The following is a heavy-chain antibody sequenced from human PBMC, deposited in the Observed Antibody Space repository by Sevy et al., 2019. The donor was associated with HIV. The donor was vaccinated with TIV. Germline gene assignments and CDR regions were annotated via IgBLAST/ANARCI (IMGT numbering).Heavy chain of an antibody. J-gene: IGHJ4*02. D-gene: IGHD6-19*01. CDR1: GFTFGTYG. CDR2: IWYDGSNK. CDR3: ARGSLYSSGWSESLDY. Sequence: GGSLRLSCVASGFTFGTYGMDWVRQAPGKVLEWVAVIWYDGSNKYYGDSVKGRFTISRDNSKNTLYLQMSSLRAEDTAVYYCARGSLYSSGWSESLDYWGQGTLVTVSS. V-gene: IGHV3-33*01.